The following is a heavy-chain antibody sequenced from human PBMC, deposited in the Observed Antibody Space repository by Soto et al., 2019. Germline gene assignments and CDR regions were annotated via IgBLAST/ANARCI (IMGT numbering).Heavy chain of an antibody. D-gene: IGHD3-3*01. Sequence: QVQLQESGPGLVKPSQTLSLTCTVSGGSISSGGYYWSWIRQHPGKGLEWIGYIYYSGSTYYNPSLKSRVTISVDTSKNQFSLMLSSVTAADTAVYYCARQRGITIPPYYMDVWGKGTTVPVSS. J-gene: IGHJ6*03. CDR3: ARQRGITIPPYYMDV. CDR2: IYYSGST. CDR1: GGSISSGGYY. V-gene: IGHV4-31*03.